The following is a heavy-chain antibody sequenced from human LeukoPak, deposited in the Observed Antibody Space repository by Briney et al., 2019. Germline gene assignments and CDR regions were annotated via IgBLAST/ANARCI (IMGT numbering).Heavy chain of an antibody. CDR2: IYYSGST. D-gene: IGHD6-25*01. V-gene: IGHV4-39*01. CDR1: GGSISSSSYY. J-gene: IGHJ5*02. CDR3: ASSGSSAYNWFDP. Sequence: ASETLSLTCTVSGGSISSSSYYWGWIRQPPGKGLEWIGTIYYSGSTYYNPSLKSRVTISVDTSKNQFSLQLSSVTAADTAVYYCASSGSSAYNWFDPWGQGALVTVSS.